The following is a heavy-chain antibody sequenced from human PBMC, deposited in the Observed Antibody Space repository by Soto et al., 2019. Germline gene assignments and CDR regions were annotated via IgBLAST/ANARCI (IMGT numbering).Heavy chain of an antibody. Sequence: QVQLVQSGAEVKKPGSSVKVSCKASGGTFSSYAISWLRQAPVQGLEWMGGIIPIFGTANYAQKFQGRVTITADESTSTAYMELSSLRSEDTAVYYCARDSGIDYYYGMAVWGQGTTVTVSS. CDR3: ARDSGIDYYYGMAV. CDR1: GGTFSSYA. D-gene: IGHD3-10*01. V-gene: IGHV1-69*01. J-gene: IGHJ6*02. CDR2: IIPIFGTA.